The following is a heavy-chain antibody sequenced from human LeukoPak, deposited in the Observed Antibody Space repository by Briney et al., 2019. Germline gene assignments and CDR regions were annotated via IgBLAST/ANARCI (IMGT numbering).Heavy chain of an antibody. CDR1: GGSISSSSYY. J-gene: IGHJ4*02. CDR3: ARGLRGYGDPIPFDY. D-gene: IGHD4-17*01. V-gene: IGHV4-61*05. CDR2: IYTSGST. Sequence: PSETLSLTCTVSGGSISSSSYYWGWIRQPPGTGLEWIGRIYTSGSTNYNPSLKSRVTMSVDTSKNQFSLKLSSVTAADTAAYYCARGLRGYGDPIPFDYWGQGTLVTVSS.